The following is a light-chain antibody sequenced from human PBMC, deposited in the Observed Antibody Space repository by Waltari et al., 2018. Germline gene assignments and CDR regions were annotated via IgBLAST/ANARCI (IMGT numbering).Light chain of an antibody. CDR1: QSVLYSSNNKNY. Sequence: DIVMTQSPDSLAVSLGERATINCKSNQSVLYSSNNKNYLAWYQQKPGQPPKLLIYWASTRESGVPDRFSGSGSGTDFTLTISSLQAEDVAVYYCQQYYSTPPRTFGQGTKVEIK. CDR2: WAS. CDR3: QQYYSTPPRT. J-gene: IGKJ1*01. V-gene: IGKV4-1*01.